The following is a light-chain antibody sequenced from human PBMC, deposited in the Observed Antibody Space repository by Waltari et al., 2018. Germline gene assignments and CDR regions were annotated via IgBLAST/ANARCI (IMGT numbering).Light chain of an antibody. CDR1: TAPGTSSHY. Sequence: QTVVTQEPSLTVPPGGTVTLTCASSTAPGTSSHYQNWFQQKPGQAPRALIYSTNYKHSWTPARFSGSLLGGKAALTLSGVQPEDEADYYCLLFYTDPQWVFGGGTRLTVL. CDR2: STN. J-gene: IGLJ3*02. V-gene: IGLV7-43*01. CDR3: LLFYTDPQWV.